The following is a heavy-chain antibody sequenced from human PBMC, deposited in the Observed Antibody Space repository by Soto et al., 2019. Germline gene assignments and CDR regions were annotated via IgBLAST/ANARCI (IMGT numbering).Heavy chain of an antibody. CDR3: AHRLPGPSGYDV. J-gene: IGHJ6*02. D-gene: IGHD6-13*01. Sequence: QITLKESGPTLVKPTQTLTLTCTFSGFSLTSGVVGVGWIRQPPGEALEWLALIYWNDEQYYNPSLRNRLTITRDTHKNQVALTISSMDHVDTATYYCAHRLPGPSGYDVWGQGTTVTVSS. V-gene: IGHV2-5*01. CDR2: IYWNDEQ. CDR1: GFSLTSGVVG.